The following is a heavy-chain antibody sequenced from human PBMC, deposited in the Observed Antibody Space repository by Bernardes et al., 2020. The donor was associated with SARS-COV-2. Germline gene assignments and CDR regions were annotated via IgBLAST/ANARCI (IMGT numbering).Heavy chain of an antibody. J-gene: IGHJ6*02. CDR1: GFIFSSYC. V-gene: IGHV3-7*01. CDR3: ARDGSSPGYYYYGMDV. Sequence: GGSLRLLCAASGFIFSSYCMSWVRQAPGKGLEWVANIKVDGSDKYYVYSVKGRFTLSRDNAKNSLYLQMNSLRVEETAVYYCARDGSSPGYYYYGMDVWGQGTTVTVSS. CDR2: IKVDGSDK. D-gene: IGHD2-2*01.